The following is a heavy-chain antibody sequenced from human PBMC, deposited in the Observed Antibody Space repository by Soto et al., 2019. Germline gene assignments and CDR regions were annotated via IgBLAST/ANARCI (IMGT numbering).Heavy chain of an antibody. V-gene: IGHV4-31*03. D-gene: IGHD3-16*02. J-gene: IGHJ3*02. Sequence: QVQLQESGPGLVKPSQTLSLTCTVSGGSISSGGYYWSWIRQHPGKGLEWIGYIYYSGSTYYNPFXKSRVTISVDXXKXQSXLKLSSVTAADTAVYYCARDGRYVWGSYRIDAFDIWGQGTMVTVSS. CDR3: ARDGRYVWGSYRIDAFDI. CDR1: GGSISSGGYY. CDR2: IYYSGST.